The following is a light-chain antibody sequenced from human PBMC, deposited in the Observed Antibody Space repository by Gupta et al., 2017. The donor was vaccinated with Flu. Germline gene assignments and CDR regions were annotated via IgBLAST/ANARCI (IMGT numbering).Light chain of an antibody. CDR3: KQSTKVPLT. V-gene: IGKV2D-29*01. J-gene: IGKJ4*01. Sequence: VLTKPPLSLSVTPGQPASISCNSSQSRVHTDGKPTFYWYLQRPGQPPQLLIYEVSNRGAGVPDRFSGSGSGTDFTLTISRLEAEDVGIYYCKQSTKVPLTFGGGTKVEIK. CDR1: QSRVHTDGKPT. CDR2: EVS.